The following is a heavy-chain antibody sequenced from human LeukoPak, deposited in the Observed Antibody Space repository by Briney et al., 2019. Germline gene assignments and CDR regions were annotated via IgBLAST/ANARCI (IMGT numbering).Heavy chain of an antibody. CDR2: ISAYNGNT. D-gene: IGHD6-6*01. J-gene: IGHJ4*02. Sequence: ALVKVSCKASGYTFTSYGISWVRQAPGQGLEWMGWISAYNGNTNYAQRLQGRVTMTTDTSTSTAYMELRSLRSDDTSVYYCARVAAAREIDYWGQGTLVTVSS. CDR3: ARVAAAREIDY. V-gene: IGHV1-18*01. CDR1: GYTFTSYG.